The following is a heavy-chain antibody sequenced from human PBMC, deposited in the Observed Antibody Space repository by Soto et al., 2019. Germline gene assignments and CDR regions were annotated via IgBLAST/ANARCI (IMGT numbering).Heavy chain of an antibody. CDR2: IYYSGST. CDR1: GGSISSYY. CDR3: ARHATYCSGGSCYGSGLYYYYMDV. D-gene: IGHD2-15*01. J-gene: IGHJ6*03. Sequence: SETLSLTCTVSGGSISSYYWSWIRQPPGKGLEWIGYIYYSGSTNYNPSLKSRVTISVDTSKNQFSLKLSSVTAADTAGYYCARHATYCSGGSCYGSGLYYYYMDVWGKGTTVTVSS. V-gene: IGHV4-59*08.